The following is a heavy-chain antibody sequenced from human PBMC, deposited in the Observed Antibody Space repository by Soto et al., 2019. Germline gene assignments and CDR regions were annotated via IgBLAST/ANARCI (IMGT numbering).Heavy chain of an antibody. V-gene: IGHV1-69*13. CDR3: ARTYYDSSGYHNFDY. D-gene: IGHD3-22*01. Sequence: SVKVSCKASGGTFSSYAISWVRQAPGQGLEWMGGIIPIFGTANYAQKFQGRVTITADESTSTAYMELSSLRSEDTAVYYCARTYYDSSGYHNFDYWGQGTLVTVSS. CDR2: IIPIFGTA. J-gene: IGHJ4*02. CDR1: GGTFSSYA.